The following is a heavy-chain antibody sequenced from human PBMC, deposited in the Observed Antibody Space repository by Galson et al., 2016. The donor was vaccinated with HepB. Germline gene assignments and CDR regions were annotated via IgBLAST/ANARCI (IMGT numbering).Heavy chain of an antibody. CDR3: AVIVVPAAYVY. D-gene: IGHD2-2*01. CDR2: IYYSATT. Sequence: SETLSLTCTVSGGSVTSGNSYWSWIRQPPGKGLEWIGYIYYSATTSYNPALKSRVTISVDTTKNQFSLKLSSVTAADTAVYYCAVIVVPAAYVYWGQGTLVTVSS. J-gene: IGHJ4*02. V-gene: IGHV4-61*01. CDR1: GGSVTSGNSY.